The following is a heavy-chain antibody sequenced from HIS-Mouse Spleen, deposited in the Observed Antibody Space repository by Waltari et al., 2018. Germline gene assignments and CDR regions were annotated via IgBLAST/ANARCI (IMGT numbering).Heavy chain of an antibody. CDR1: GFTFGSHG. CDR3: ARDRIAVAATGWFDP. J-gene: IGHJ5*02. V-gene: IGHV3-33*01. D-gene: IGHD6-19*01. CDR2: RWYDGSNK. Sequence: QVQLVESGGGVVQPGRSLRLSWSAFGFTFGSHGMHWLPQAPGKGLGWVAVRWYDGSNKYYADSVKGRFTISRDNSKNTLYLQMNSLRAEDTAVYYCARDRIAVAATGWFDPWGQGTLVTVSS.